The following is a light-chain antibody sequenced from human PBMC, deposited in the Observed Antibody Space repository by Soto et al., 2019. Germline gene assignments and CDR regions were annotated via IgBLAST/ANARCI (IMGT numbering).Light chain of an antibody. J-gene: IGLJ2*01. CDR2: GNS. CDR1: SSNIGAGYD. Sequence: QSVLTQPPSVSGAPGQRVTISCTGSSSNIGAGYDVHWYQQLPGTAPKLLIYGNSNRPSGVPDQFSGSKSGTSASLAITGLQAEDEADYYCQSYDSSLRGGVFGGGTKLTVL. V-gene: IGLV1-40*01. CDR3: QSYDSSLRGGV.